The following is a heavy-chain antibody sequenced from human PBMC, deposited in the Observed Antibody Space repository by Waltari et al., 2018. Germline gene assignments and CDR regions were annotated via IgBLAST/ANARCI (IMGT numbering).Heavy chain of an antibody. J-gene: IGHJ6*02. V-gene: IGHV3-30-3*01. CDR1: GFTFSSYA. CDR3: ARGSYGMDV. CDR2: ISYDGSNK. Sequence: QVQLVESGGGVVQPGRSQRLSCAASGFTFSSYAMHWVRQAPGKGLEWVAVISYDGSNKYYADSVKGRFTISRDNSKNTLYLQMNSLRAEDTAVYYCARGSYGMDVWGQGTTVTVSS.